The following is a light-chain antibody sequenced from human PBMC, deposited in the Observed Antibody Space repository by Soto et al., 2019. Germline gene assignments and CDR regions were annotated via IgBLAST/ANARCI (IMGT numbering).Light chain of an antibody. CDR2: DVS. CDR1: SSDVGAYNY. CDR3: CSYTNSAYV. J-gene: IGLJ1*01. V-gene: IGLV2-11*01. Sequence: QPVLTQPRSVSESPGRLVIISCTGTSSDVGAYNYVSWYQQHPAKAPNLMIYDVSKRPSGVPDRFSGSKSGNTASLTISGLQAEDEGDYYCCSYTNSAYVFGTGTKATV.